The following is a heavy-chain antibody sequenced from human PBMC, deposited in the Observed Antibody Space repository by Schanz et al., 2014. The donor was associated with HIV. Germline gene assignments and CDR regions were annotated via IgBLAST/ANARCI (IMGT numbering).Heavy chain of an antibody. CDR2: ISGSGGST. D-gene: IGHD3-22*01. V-gene: IGHV3-23*01. CDR1: GFTFSTYA. Sequence: EVQLLESGGGLVQPGGSLRLSCAASGFTFSTYAMSWVRQAPGKGLQWVSGISGSGGSTYYADSVKGRFTISRDNSKNTLYLQMTSLRAEDTAIYYCATMTQGFDSWGQGTLVTVSS. CDR3: ATMTQGFDS. J-gene: IGHJ4*02.